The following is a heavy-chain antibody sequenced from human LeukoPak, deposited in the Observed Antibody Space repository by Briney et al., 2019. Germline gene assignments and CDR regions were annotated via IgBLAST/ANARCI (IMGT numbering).Heavy chain of an antibody. CDR3: AKVGYYCSSTSCYVSH. V-gene: IGHV3-30*02. CDR2: VRYDGSNE. Sequence: GGSLRLSCAASGFVFSDYGMHWVRQAPGKGLEWVAFVRYDGSNEYYADSVKGRFTISRDNSKNTLYLQMNSLRAEDTDVYYCAKVGYYCSSTSCYVSHWGQGTLVTVSS. CDR1: GFVFSDYG. D-gene: IGHD2-2*01. J-gene: IGHJ4*02.